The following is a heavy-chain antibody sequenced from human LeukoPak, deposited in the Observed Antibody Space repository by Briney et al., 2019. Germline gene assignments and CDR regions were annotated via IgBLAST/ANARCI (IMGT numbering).Heavy chain of an antibody. CDR1: GGSFSGYY. J-gene: IGHJ3*02. Sequence: SETLSLTCAVYGGSFSGYYWSWIRQPPGKGLEWIGEINHSGSTNYNPSLKSRVTISVDTSKNQFSLKLSSVTAADTAVYYCARVRYYYDSSGYYSDAFEIWGQGTMVTVSS. CDR2: INHSGST. V-gene: IGHV4-34*01. CDR3: ARVRYYYDSSGYYSDAFEI. D-gene: IGHD3-22*01.